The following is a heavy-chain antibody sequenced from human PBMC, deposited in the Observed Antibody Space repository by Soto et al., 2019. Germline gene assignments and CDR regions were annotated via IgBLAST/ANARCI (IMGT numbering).Heavy chain of an antibody. V-gene: IGHV3-33*01. J-gene: IGHJ6*02. CDR3: ARDGSNKPGFYYGMDV. Sequence: PGGSLRLSCTASGFTFSSNGMHWVRQAPGKGLEWVAVIWSDGSNKYYADSVKGRFTIFRDNSKSTLYLQMNGLRAEDTAVYYCARDGSNKPGFYYGMDVWGQGTTATVSS. D-gene: IGHD6-13*01. CDR1: GFTFSSNG. CDR2: IWSDGSNK.